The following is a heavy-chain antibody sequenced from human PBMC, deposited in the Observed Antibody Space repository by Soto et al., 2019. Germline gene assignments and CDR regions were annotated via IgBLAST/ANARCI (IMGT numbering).Heavy chain of an antibody. Sequence: PGGALRLSLAISCFPFSNARVKWVPPAPGEGVEGGGRIKSKTDDGTTDYAAPVKGRFTISRDDLKNTLYLQMNSLKTEDTAAYYCTTKDIVLVPAAIRFQNYGMDVWGQGTTVTVSS. CDR1: CFPFSNAR. V-gene: IGHV3-15*07. CDR2: IKSKTDDGTT. D-gene: IGHD2-2*01. J-gene: IGHJ6*02. CDR3: TTKDIVLVPAAIRFQNYGMDV.